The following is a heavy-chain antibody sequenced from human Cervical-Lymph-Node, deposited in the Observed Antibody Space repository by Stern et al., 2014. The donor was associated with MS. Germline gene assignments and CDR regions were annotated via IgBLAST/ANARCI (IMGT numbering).Heavy chain of an antibody. CDR3: ARKGAIVPAAIENWFDS. V-gene: IGHV4-31*03. D-gene: IGHD2-2*01. J-gene: IGHJ5*01. CDR2: IYHSGRN. CDR1: GGSISSGGYF. Sequence: QVQLQESGPGLVKPSQTLSLTCTVSGGSISSGGYFWSWIRQHPGKGLEWIGFIYHSGRNYYNTSLQSRVTTTVDTSKNHFSRNLSSGTAADTAVYYCARKGAIVPAAIENWFDSWGQGTLVTVSS.